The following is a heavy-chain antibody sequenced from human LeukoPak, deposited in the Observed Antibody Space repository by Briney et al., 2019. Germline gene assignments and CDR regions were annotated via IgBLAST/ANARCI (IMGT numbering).Heavy chain of an antibody. CDR1: GFPLSNYA. CDR2: IKQDGSEK. D-gene: IGHD6-19*01. CDR3: ARDLTEIAVAGTGY. V-gene: IGHV3-7*01. Sequence: GGSLRLSCVASGFPLSNYAMSWVRQAPGKGLEWVANIKQDGSEKYYVDSVKGRFTISRDNAKNSLYLQMNSLRAEDTAVYYCARDLTEIAVAGTGYWGQGTLVTVSS. J-gene: IGHJ4*02.